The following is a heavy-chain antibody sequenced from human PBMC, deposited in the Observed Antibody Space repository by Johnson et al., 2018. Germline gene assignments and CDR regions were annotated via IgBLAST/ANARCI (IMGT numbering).Heavy chain of an antibody. CDR1: GFTVSSNY. Sequence: VQLVESGGGLVQPGGSPRLSCAASGFTVSSNYMSWVRQAPGKGLAWVSVIYSGGSTSYADSVKGRFTLSSDNSKNTLYLQMNSLRAEDTAVYYGARGGGGSSSWYDKYYYYYMDVWGKGTTVTVSS. D-gene: IGHD6-13*01. V-gene: IGHV3-66*02. CDR2: IYSGGST. CDR3: ARGGGGSSSWYDKYYYYYMDV. J-gene: IGHJ6*03.